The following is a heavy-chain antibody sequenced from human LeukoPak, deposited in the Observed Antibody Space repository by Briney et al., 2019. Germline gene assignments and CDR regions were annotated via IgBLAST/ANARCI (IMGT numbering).Heavy chain of an antibody. CDR1: GGSFSGYY. CDR3: ARGRRRYDFWSGYSSVGWFDP. V-gene: IGHV4-34*01. CDR2: INHSGST. D-gene: IGHD3-3*01. Sequence: PSETLSLTCAVYGGSFSGYYWSWIRPPPGKGLEWIGEINHSGSTNYNPSLKRRVTISVDTSKNQFSLKLSSVTAADTAVYYCARGRRRYDFWSGYSSVGWFDPWGQGTLVTVSS. J-gene: IGHJ5*02.